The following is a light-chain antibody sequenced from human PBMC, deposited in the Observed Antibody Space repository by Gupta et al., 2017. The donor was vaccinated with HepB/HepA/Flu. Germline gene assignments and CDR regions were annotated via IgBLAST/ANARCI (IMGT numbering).Light chain of an antibody. J-gene: IGKJ1*01. V-gene: IGKV1-39*01. CDR1: QNIGNY. CDR2: AAS. CDR3: QQTYSTRWT. Sequence: DIQMTQSPSSLSASVGDRVTITCRASQNIGNYVNWYQQKPGKAPNLLIYAASNSQTGVPSRFSGSGSVTDFTLTISSLQPEDFATYYCQQTYSTRWTFGQGTNVDIK.